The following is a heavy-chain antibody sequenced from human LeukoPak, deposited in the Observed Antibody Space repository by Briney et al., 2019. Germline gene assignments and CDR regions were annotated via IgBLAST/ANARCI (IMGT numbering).Heavy chain of an antibody. J-gene: IGHJ4*02. CDR2: IYSTWST. D-gene: IGHD1-14*01. Sequence: SETLSLTCTVSGGSISSYYWSWIRQPPGKGLEWIGHIYSTWSTNYNPSLKSRVTISVDTSKNQFSLKLSSVTAADTAVYYCARSDRGDFDYWGQGTLVTVSS. CDR3: ARSDRGDFDY. CDR1: GGSISSYY. V-gene: IGHV4-4*08.